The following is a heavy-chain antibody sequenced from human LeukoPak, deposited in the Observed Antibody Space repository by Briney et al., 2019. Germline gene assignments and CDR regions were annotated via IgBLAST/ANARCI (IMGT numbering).Heavy chain of an antibody. Sequence: SETLSLTCTVSGGSISSSSYYWGWIRQPPGKGLEWIGSIYYSGSTYYNPSLKSRVTISVDTSKNQFSLNLSSVTAADTAVYYCARGVTGYYFDYWGQGTLVTVSS. V-gene: IGHV4-39*01. CDR1: GGSISSSSYY. CDR3: ARGVTGYYFDY. D-gene: IGHD3-3*01. CDR2: IYYSGST. J-gene: IGHJ4*02.